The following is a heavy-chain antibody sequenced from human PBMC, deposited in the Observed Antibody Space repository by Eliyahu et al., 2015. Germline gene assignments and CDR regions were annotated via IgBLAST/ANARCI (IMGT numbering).Heavy chain of an antibody. D-gene: IGHD4/OR15-4a*01. J-gene: IGHJ4*02. Sequence: QVQLQESGPGLVKPSQTLSLTXAVPGVSLTTNGYXWSWIRQHPGKGLESIGYISYSGTTYYNPSLKSRITMSGDASKNQFSLRLSSVTAADTAVYYCASAVYYGATPYFDYWGQGALVTVX. CDR1: GVSLTTNGYX. V-gene: IGHV4-31*11. CDR2: ISYSGTT. CDR3: ASAVYYGATPYFDY.